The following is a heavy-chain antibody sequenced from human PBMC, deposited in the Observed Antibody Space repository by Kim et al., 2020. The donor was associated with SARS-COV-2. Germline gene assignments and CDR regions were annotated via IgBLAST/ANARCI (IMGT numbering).Heavy chain of an antibody. CDR3: ARWGCPSSTSCYGRRYYYYGMDV. CDR1: GGSFSGYY. V-gene: IGHV4-34*01. J-gene: IGHJ6*02. D-gene: IGHD2-2*01. CDR2: INHSGST. Sequence: SETLSLTCAVYGGSFSGYYWSWIRQPPGKGLEWIGEINHSGSTNYNPSLKSRVTISVDTSKNQFSLKLSSVTAADTAVYYCARWGCPSSTSCYGRRYYYYGMDVWGQGTTVTVSS.